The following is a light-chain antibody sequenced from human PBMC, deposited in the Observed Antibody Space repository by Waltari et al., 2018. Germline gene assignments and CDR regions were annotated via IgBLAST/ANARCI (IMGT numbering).Light chain of an antibody. CDR1: QNVISSY. Sequence: EIVLTQSPGTLSLSPGERATLSCRASQNVISSYLTWYQKKRGQAPRLLIYGASTRATGIPDRFSGSGSGTEFTLTISRLEPEDFALYYCQQFGSTPAITFGQGTRLEIK. CDR3: QQFGSTPAIT. CDR2: GAS. V-gene: IGKV3-20*01. J-gene: IGKJ5*01.